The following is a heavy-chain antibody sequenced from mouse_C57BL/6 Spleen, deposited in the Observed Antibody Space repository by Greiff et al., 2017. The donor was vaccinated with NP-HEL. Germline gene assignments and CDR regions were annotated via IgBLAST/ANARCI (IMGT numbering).Heavy chain of an antibody. CDR2: IHPSDSDT. V-gene: IGHV1-74*01. Sequence: QVQLKQPGAELVKPGASVKVSCTASGFTFTSYWMHWVSQRPGQGLEWIGSIHPSDSDTNYNQKFTGKATLTVDKSSSTAYMQLSSLTSEDSAVYYCAIGGNYAMDDWGQGTSVTVSS. CDR1: GFTFTSYW. CDR3: AIGGNYAMDD. J-gene: IGHJ4*01.